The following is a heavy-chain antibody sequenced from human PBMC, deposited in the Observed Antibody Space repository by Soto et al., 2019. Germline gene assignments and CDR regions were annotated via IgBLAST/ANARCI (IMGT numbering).Heavy chain of an antibody. Sequence: QVQLVESGGGVVQPGRSLRLSCAASGFTFSNYGMYWVRQAPGKGLEGVAVIWYDGTNKHYAESVKGRFTISRDNSKNPRYLQRKTLKAKETAGYCGAGGFFGGEKYYFDYGGRGTLVTVS. J-gene: IGHJ4*02. D-gene: IGHD3-16*01. CDR1: GFTFSNYG. CDR3: AGGFFGGEKYYFDY. CDR2: IWYDGTNK. V-gene: IGHV3-33*01.